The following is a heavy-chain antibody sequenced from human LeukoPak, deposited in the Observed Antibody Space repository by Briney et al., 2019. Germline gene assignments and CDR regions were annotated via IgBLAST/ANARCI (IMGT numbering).Heavy chain of an antibody. V-gene: IGHV1-69*13. D-gene: IGHD2-2*01. J-gene: IGHJ4*02. CDR3: ARVRFGCSSTSCYGDFDY. Sequence: SSVKVSCQPSRGTLRRYANRRVRQDPAPPREWTGGIIHIFGTGNYAQKFQGRVTITADESTSTAYMELSSLRSEDTAVYYCARVRFGCSSTSCYGDFDYWGQGTLVTVSS. CDR1: RGTLRRYA. CDR2: IIHIFGTG.